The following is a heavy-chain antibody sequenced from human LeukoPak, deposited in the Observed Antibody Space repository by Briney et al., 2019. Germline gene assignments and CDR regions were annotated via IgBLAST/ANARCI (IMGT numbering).Heavy chain of an antibody. CDR1: GFTFDNND. CDR2: IGSAGYT. Sequence: PGGSLRLSCEVSGFTFDNNDMHWVRQTTGKGLEWVSAIGSAGYTYYADSVRGRFTISRDNAKNSLYLQMSNLRAEDTAVYFCARGGGLDVWGQGATVTVSS. D-gene: IGHD3-16*01. V-gene: IGHV3-13*01. CDR3: ARGGGLDV. J-gene: IGHJ6*02.